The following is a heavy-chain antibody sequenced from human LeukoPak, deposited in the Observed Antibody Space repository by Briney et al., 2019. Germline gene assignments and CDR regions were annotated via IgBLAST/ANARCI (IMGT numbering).Heavy chain of an antibody. CDR3: ARHTHSIARCYFDY. D-gene: IGHD6-13*01. CDR1: GGSMSSYY. V-gene: IGHV4-59*01. Sequence: SETLSLTCTVSGGSMSSYYWSWVRQPPGKGLEWIGHIYSSESTNYNPSLKSRVTISVDTSNNQFSLRLSSVTAADTAVYYCARHTHSIARCYFDYWGQGTLVTVSS. CDR2: IYSSEST. J-gene: IGHJ4*02.